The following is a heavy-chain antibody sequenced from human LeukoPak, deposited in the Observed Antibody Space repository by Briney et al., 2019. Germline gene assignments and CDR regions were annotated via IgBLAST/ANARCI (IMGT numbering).Heavy chain of an antibody. Sequence: GGSLRLSCAASGFTFDDYAMHWVRQVPGKGLEWVSGISWNSGSIGYADSVKGRFTISRDNAKNSLYLQMNSLRAEDTALYYCATYGDYLGDYWGQGTLVTVSS. J-gene: IGHJ4*02. CDR2: ISWNSGSI. CDR1: GFTFDDYA. CDR3: ATYGDYLGDY. V-gene: IGHV3-9*01. D-gene: IGHD4-17*01.